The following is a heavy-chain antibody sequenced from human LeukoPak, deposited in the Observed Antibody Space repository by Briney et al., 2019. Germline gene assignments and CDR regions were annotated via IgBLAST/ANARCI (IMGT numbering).Heavy chain of an antibody. D-gene: IGHD3-22*01. V-gene: IGHV4-4*07. Sequence: SETLSLTCTVSGGSISSYYWSWIRQPAGKGLEWIGRIYTSGSTNYNPSLKSRVTMSVDTSKNQFSLKLSSVTAADTAVYYCARTGADSSGSISFLDYWGQGTLVTVSS. J-gene: IGHJ4*02. CDR3: ARTGADSSGSISFLDY. CDR1: GGSISSYY. CDR2: IYTSGST.